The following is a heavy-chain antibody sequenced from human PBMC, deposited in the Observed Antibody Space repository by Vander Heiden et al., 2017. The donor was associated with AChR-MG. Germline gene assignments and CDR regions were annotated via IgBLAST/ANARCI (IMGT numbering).Heavy chain of an antibody. CDR1: GLTFSSYA. Sequence: QVQLVESGGGVVQPGRSLRLSCAASGLTFSSYAMHWVRQAPGKGLEWVAVISYDGSNKYYADSVKGRFTISRDNSKNTLYLQMNSLRAEDTAVYYCARAQSPSYSTRLGLGFFGYWGQGTLVTVSS. D-gene: IGHD6-13*01. J-gene: IGHJ4*02. CDR3: ARAQSPSYSTRLGLGFFGY. CDR2: ISYDGSNK. V-gene: IGHV3-30-3*01.